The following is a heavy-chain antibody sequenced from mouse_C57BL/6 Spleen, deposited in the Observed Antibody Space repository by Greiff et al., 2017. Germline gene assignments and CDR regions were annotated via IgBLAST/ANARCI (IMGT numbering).Heavy chain of an antibody. Sequence: EVQLVESGGGLVKPGGSLKLSCAASGFTFSSYAMSWVRQTPEKRLEWVATISDGGSYTYYPDNVKGRFPISRDNAKNNLYLQMSHLKSEDTAMYYCARERSYDGYRGDFDYWGQGTTLTVSS. J-gene: IGHJ2*01. CDR1: GFTFSSYA. CDR3: ARERSYDGYRGDFDY. V-gene: IGHV5-4*01. CDR2: ISDGGSYT. D-gene: IGHD2-3*01.